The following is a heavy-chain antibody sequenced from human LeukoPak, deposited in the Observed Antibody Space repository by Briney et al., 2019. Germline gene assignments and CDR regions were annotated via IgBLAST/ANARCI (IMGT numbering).Heavy chain of an antibody. J-gene: IGHJ4*02. CDR1: GFTFSTYA. CDR2: ISGSGGDT. D-gene: IGHD1-1*01. Sequence: PGGSLRLSCAASGFTFSTYAIMGVRQAPGKGLEWVSVISGSGGDTYFADSVKGRFTISRDNSKNTLYLQMNNLRAEDTAVYYCAKLSGTYGTTSRVLDSWGQGTLVTVSS. CDR3: AKLSGTYGTTSRVLDS. V-gene: IGHV3-23*01.